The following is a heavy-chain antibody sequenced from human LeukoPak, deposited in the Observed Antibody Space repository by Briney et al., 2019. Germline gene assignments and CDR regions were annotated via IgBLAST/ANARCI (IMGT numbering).Heavy chain of an antibody. V-gene: IGHV3-23*01. CDR1: GFTFSSYA. CDR2: FTDSDNSA. CDR3: AKTRMYTGSYFDY. J-gene: IGHJ4*02. Sequence: GGSLRLSCAASGFTFSSYAMSWVRQAPGKGLEWVSSFTDSDNSAYYADSVKGRFTISRDNSKNTQYLQMNSLRAEDTAVYYCAKTRMYTGSYFDYWGQGTLVTVSS. D-gene: IGHD1-26*01.